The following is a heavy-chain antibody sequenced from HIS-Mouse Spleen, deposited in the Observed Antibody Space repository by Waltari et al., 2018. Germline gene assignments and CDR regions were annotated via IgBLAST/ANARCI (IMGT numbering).Heavy chain of an antibody. Sequence: QLQLQESCPGLVKPSETLSPTRTVSGGSISSRSYYWGWSRQPPGKGLEWIGSIYYSGSTYYNPSLKSRVTISVDTSKNQFSLKLSSVTAADTAVYYCAREIPYSSSWYDWYFDLWGRGTLVTVSS. V-gene: IGHV4-39*07. D-gene: IGHD6-13*01. CDR3: AREIPYSSSWYDWYFDL. J-gene: IGHJ2*01. CDR2: IYYSGST. CDR1: GGSISSRSYY.